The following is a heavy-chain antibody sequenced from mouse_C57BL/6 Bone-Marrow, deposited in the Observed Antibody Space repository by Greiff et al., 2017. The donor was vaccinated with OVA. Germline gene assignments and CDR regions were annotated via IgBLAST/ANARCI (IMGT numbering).Heavy chain of an antibody. V-gene: IGHV5-4*03. CDR2: ISDGGSYT. J-gene: IGHJ4*01. CDR1: GFTFSSYA. Sequence: EVNVVESGGGLVKPGGSLKLSCAASGFTFSSYAMSWVRQTPEKRLEWVATISDGGSYTYYPDNVKGRFTISRDNAKNNLYLQMSHLQSEDTAMYYCARLLRRDYAMDYWGQGTSVTVSS. D-gene: IGHD2-12*01. CDR3: ARLLRRDYAMDY.